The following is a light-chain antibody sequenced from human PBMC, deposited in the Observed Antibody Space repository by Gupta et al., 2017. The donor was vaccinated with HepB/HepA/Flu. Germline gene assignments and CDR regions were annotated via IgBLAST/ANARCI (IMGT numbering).Light chain of an antibody. Sequence: DVVMTQSPLSLPVTLGQPASISCRSSQSLVDSDGNTYLNWFQQRPGQSPRRLIYKVSNRDSGVPDRFSGSGSGTDFTLKISRVEAEDVGVYFCMQGTQWPWTFGQGTKVEIK. CDR2: KVS. CDR1: QSLVDSDGNTY. V-gene: IGKV2-30*01. J-gene: IGKJ1*01. CDR3: MQGTQWPWT.